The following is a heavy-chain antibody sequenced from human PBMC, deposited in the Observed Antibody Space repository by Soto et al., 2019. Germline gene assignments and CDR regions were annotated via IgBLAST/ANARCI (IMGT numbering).Heavy chain of an antibody. CDR1: GDSFTSYW. CDR2: IYPGDSDT. D-gene: IGHD4-4*01. V-gene: IGHV5-51*01. CDR3: ARQVGTLPRPTAGMDV. J-gene: IGHJ6*02. Sequence: GESLKISCKGSGDSFTSYWIGWVRQMPGKGLEWMGIIYPGDSDTRYSPSFQGQVTISADKSISTAYLQWSSLKASDTAMYYCARQVGTLPRPTAGMDVWGQGTTVTVSS.